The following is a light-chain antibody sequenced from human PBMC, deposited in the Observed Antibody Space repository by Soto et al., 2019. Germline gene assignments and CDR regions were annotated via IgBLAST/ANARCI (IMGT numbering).Light chain of an antibody. CDR2: DVS. CDR1: SSDVGGYNY. V-gene: IGLV2-14*01. Sequence: QSVLTDPASVSGSPGQSMTISRTGTSSDVGGYNYVSWYQQHPGKAPKLMIYDVSNRPSGVSNRFSGSKSGNTASLTISGLQAEDEADYYCSSYTSSSFYVFGTGTKVTVL. J-gene: IGLJ1*01. CDR3: SSYTSSSFYV.